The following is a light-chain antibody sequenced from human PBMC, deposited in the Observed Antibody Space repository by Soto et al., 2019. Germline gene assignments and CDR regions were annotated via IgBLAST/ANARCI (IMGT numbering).Light chain of an antibody. Sequence: QSALTQPASVSGSPGQSITISCTGTSSDVGSYNLVSWYQQHPGKAPKLMIYEGSKRPSGVSNRFTDYKSGNTASLTISGLQAEDDADYYCCSYAGSSTWVFGGGTKLTV. V-gene: IGLV2-23*01. CDR2: EGS. J-gene: IGLJ3*02. CDR3: CSYAGSSTWV. CDR1: SSDVGSYNL.